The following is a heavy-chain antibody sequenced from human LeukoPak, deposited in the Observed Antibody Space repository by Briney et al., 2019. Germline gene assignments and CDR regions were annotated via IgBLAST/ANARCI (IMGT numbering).Heavy chain of an antibody. CDR3: ARVPLRGYSGYEYDY. V-gene: IGHV1-2*06. J-gene: IGHJ4*02. CDR2: INPSNGGT. Sequence: ASVTVSCTASGYTFAGYYVHWVRQAPGQGLEWMGRINPSNGGTNYAQRFQGRVSMTWDTSISTAYMELSRLRSDDTAVYYCARVPLRGYSGYEYDYWGQGTLVTVSS. CDR1: GYTFAGYY. D-gene: IGHD5-12*01.